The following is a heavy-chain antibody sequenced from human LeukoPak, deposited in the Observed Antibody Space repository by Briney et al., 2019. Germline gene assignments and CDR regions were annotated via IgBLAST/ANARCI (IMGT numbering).Heavy chain of an antibody. CDR2: ISRSSSTL. J-gene: IGHJ4*02. Sequence: GGSLRLSCAASGFTFNSYDMNWVRQAPGKGLEWISYISRSSSTLYYADSVRGRFTISRDNAKNSLYLQMNSLRDEDTAVYYCARDRASGYNLASDSWGQGTLVTVSS. D-gene: IGHD5-18*01. V-gene: IGHV3-48*02. CDR1: GFTFNSYD. CDR3: ARDRASGYNLASDS.